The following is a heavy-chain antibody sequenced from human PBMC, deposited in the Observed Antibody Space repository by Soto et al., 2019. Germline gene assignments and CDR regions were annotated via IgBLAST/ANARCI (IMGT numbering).Heavy chain of an antibody. Sequence: SSETLSLTCTVSGGSISSGGYYWSWIRQHPGKGLEWIGYIYYSGSTYYNPSLKSRVTISVDTSKNQFSLKLSSVTAADTAVYYCARVYSSSWYIDWFDPWGQGTLVTVSS. D-gene: IGHD6-13*01. J-gene: IGHJ5*02. V-gene: IGHV4-31*03. CDR3: ARVYSSSWYIDWFDP. CDR1: GGSISSGGYY. CDR2: IYYSGST.